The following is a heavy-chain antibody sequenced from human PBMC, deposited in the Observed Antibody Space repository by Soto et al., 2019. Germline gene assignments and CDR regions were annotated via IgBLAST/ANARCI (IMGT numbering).Heavy chain of an antibody. V-gene: IGHV5-51*01. Sequence: GVFLKISCNAAWYSFTTYWIGWVRQMPGEGLEWMGIIYPGDSDTRYSPSFQGQVTISADKSINTAYLQWSSLKASDTAMYYCARRYSGYDDFFDYWGQGTLVTVSS. J-gene: IGHJ4*02. D-gene: IGHD5-12*01. CDR3: ARRYSGYDDFFDY. CDR2: IYPGDSDT. CDR1: WYSFTTYW.